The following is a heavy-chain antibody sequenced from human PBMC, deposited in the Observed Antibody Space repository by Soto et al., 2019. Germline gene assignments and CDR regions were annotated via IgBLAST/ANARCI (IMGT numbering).Heavy chain of an antibody. V-gene: IGHV3-23*01. D-gene: IGHD3-9*01. CDR3: AKRAAQYFFDY. CDR2: ISGSGDTT. J-gene: IGHJ4*02. Sequence: GGSLRLSCAASGFTFSSSAMTWVRQAPGKGLEWVSLISGSGDTTYYADSVKGRFTISRDNSKNTLYLQMNSLRAEDTAVYYCAKRAAQYFFDYWGQGTLVTVSS. CDR1: GFTFSSSA.